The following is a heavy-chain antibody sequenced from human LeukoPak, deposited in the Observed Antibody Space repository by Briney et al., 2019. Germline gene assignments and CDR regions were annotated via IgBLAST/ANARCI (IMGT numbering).Heavy chain of an antibody. D-gene: IGHD2-2*01. V-gene: IGHV4-30-2*01. J-gene: IGHJ4*02. Sequence: SQTLSLTCTVSGGSISSGGYYWSWIRQPPGKGLEWIGYIYHSGSTYYNPSLKSRVTISVDRSKNQFSLKLSSVTAADTAVYYCARGYCSSTSCSFFDYWAREPWSPSPQ. CDR3: ARGYCSSTSCSFFDY. CDR2: IYHSGST. CDR1: GGSISSGGYY.